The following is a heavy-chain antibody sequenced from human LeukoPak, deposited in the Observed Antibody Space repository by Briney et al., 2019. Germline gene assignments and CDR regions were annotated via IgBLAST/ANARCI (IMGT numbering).Heavy chain of an antibody. CDR2: ISSSGSTI. CDR3: ARVRADYDFWSGPIRYYYNYMDV. V-gene: IGHV3-48*03. D-gene: IGHD3-3*01. Sequence: GGSLRLSCAASGFTFSGYEMHWVRQAPGKGLEWVSYISSSGSTIYYADSVKGRFTIFKDNAKNSPYLQMNRLSAEDTAVYYCARVRADYDFWSGPIRYYYNYMDVWGTGTTVPVSS. CDR1: GFTFSGYE. J-gene: IGHJ6*03.